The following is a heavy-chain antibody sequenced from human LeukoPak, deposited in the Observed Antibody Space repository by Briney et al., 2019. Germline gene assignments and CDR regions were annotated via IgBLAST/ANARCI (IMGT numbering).Heavy chain of an antibody. CDR2: INQDGSQT. J-gene: IGHJ4*02. CDR3: ARDSSPRYRGFDWVF. V-gene: IGHV3-7*01. CDR1: GFAFSDYW. Sequence: PGGSLRLSCTASGFAFSDYWMSWVRQAPGKGLEWLANINQDGSQTSYVDSVRGRFTVSRDNPKNSLYLQMNSLRADDTAVYYCARDSSPRYRGFDWVFWGRGTLVTVSS. D-gene: IGHD5-12*01.